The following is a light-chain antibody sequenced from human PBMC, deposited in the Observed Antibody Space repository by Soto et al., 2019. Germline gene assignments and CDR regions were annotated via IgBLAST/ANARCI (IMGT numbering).Light chain of an antibody. CDR3: QQYTSYST. J-gene: IGKJ2*01. V-gene: IGKV1-5*03. CDR1: QSISSW. CDR2: KAS. Sequence: DIPMTQSPSTLSASVGDRVTITCRASQSISSWLAWYQQKPGKAPKLLIYKASSLESGVPSRFSGSGSGPEFTLTISSLQPDDFATYYCQQYTSYSTFGQGTKLEIK.